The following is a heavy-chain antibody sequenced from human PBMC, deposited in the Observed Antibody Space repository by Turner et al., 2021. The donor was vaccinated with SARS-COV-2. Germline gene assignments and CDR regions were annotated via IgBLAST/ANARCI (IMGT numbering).Heavy chain of an antibody. CDR1: GYTLIELS. J-gene: IGHJ4*02. Sequence: QVQLVQSGAEMKKPGASVKVSCKVSGYTLIELSMHWVRQAPGKGLEWMGGFDPEDAETIYAQKFQGRVTMTEDTSTDTAYMELSSLRSEDTAVYYCATGYAYCGGDCSIDYWGQGTLVTVSS. D-gene: IGHD2-21*02. V-gene: IGHV1-24*01. CDR2: FDPEDAET. CDR3: ATGYAYCGGDCSIDY.